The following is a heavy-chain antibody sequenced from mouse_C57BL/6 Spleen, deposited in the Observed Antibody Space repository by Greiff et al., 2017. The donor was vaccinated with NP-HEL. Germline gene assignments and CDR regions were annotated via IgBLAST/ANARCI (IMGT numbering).Heavy chain of an antibody. Sequence: VQLQQPGAELVMPGASVKLSCKASGYTFTSYWMHWVKQRPGQGLEWIGEIDPSDSYTNYNQKFKGKSTLTVDKSSSTAYMQLSSLTSEDSAVYYCARSHYGSSHYYAMDYWGQGTSVTVSS. D-gene: IGHD1-1*01. CDR1: GYTFTSYW. V-gene: IGHV1-69*01. J-gene: IGHJ4*01. CDR3: ARSHYGSSHYYAMDY. CDR2: IDPSDSYT.